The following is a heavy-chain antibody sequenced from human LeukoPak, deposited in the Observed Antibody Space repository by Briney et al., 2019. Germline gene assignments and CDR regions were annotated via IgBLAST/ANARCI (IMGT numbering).Heavy chain of an antibody. CDR3: ARASGGSYYDPVTNGNWFGP. D-gene: IGHD1-26*01. CDR1: GGSISSYY. J-gene: IGHJ5*02. CDR2: IYTSGST. Sequence: SETLSLTCTVSGGSISSYYWSWIRQPAGKGLEWIGRIYTSGSTNYNPSLKSRVTMSVDTSKNQFSLKLSSVTAADTAVYYCARASGGSYYDPVTNGNWFGPWGQGTLVTVSS. V-gene: IGHV4-4*07.